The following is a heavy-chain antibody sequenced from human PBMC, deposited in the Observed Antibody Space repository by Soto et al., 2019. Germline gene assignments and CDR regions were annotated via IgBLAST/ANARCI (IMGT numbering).Heavy chain of an antibody. CDR3: ARVDTAMGQYYYYYGMDV. CDR1: GFTFSSYA. Sequence: SLRLSCAASGFTFSSYAMHWVRQAPGKGLEWVAVISYDGSNKYYADSVKGRFTISRDNSKNTLYLQMNSLRAEDTAVYYCARVDTAMGQYYYYYGMDVWGQGTTVTVSS. V-gene: IGHV3-30-3*01. CDR2: ISYDGSNK. J-gene: IGHJ6*02. D-gene: IGHD5-18*01.